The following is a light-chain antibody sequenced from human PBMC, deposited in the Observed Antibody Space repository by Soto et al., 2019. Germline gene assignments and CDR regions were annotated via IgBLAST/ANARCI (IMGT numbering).Light chain of an antibody. CDR1: QYIGST. Sequence: EIVFTQSPSTLSVSPGDRATLSCRASQYIGSTIAWYQQRSGQAPRLLIFDASIRLPTVPARFSGSVSGTDFTLTISSLQSEDFAVYYCQQYNTWRSISFGQGTRLEIK. CDR3: QQYNTWRSIS. V-gene: IGKV3-15*01. CDR2: DAS. J-gene: IGKJ5*01.